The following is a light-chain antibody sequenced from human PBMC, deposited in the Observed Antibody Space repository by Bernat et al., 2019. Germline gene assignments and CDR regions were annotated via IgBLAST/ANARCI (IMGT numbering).Light chain of an antibody. V-gene: IGLV3-1*01. CDR1: KLGDKY. CDR2: QDS. CDR3: QAWDSSILYV. Sequence: SYELTQPPSVSVSPGQTASITCSGDKLGDKYACWYQQKPGQSPVLVIYQDSKRPSGIPERFSGSNSGNTATLTIRGTQAMDEADYYCQAWDSSILYVFGTGTKVTVL. J-gene: IGLJ1*01.